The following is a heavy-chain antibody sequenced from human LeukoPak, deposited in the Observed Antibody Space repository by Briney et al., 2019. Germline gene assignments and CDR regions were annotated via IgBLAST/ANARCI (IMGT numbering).Heavy chain of an antibody. V-gene: IGHV6-1*01. CDR2: TYYRSRWYN. D-gene: IGHD6-13*01. CDR1: GDSVSSNSAA. Sequence: SQTLTLTCAISGDSVSSNSAAWNWIRQSPSRGLEWLGRTYYRSRWYNDYAVSVKSRITVNPDTSKNQFSLHLNSVTPDDTAVYYCARSADGTLDYWGQGTLVTVSS. CDR3: ARSADGTLDY. J-gene: IGHJ4*02.